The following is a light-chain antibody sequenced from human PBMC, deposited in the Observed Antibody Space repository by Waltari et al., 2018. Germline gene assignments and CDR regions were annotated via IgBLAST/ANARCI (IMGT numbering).Light chain of an antibody. CDR1: SLRSYY. Sequence: SSELTQDPAVSVALGQTVRITCQGDSLRSYYASWYQQKPGQAPVLVIYGKHNRPPGIPDRFSGSSSGNTASLTITGAQAEDEADYYCNSRDSSGNYVVFGGGTKLTVL. V-gene: IGLV3-19*01. CDR3: NSRDSSGNYVV. J-gene: IGLJ2*01. CDR2: GKH.